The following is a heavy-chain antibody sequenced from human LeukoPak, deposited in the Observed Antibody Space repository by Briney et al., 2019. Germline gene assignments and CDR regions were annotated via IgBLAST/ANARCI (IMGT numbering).Heavy chain of an antibody. CDR3: AKIVDYGGYDAFDI. D-gene: IGHD4-23*01. CDR2: IIPIFGTA. CDR1: GGTLSSYA. J-gene: IGHJ3*02. V-gene: IGHV1-69*13. Sequence: SVKVSCKASGGTLSSYAISWVRQAPGQGLEWMGGIIPIFGTANYAQKFQGRVTITADESTSTAYMELSSLRSEDTAVYYCAKIVDYGGYDAFDIWGQGTMVTVSS.